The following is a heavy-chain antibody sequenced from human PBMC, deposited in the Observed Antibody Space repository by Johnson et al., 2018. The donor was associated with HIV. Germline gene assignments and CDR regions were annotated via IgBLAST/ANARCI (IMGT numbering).Heavy chain of an antibody. V-gene: IGHV3-30*04. J-gene: IGHJ3*01. CDR3: ARAPYNWNLGLFDAFDV. CDR2: ISYDGSNK. D-gene: IGHD1-7*01. Sequence: LEWVAVISYDGSNKYYADSVKGRFTISRDNSKNTLYLQMNSLRAEDTALYYCARAPYNWNLGLFDAFDVWGQGTKVTVSA.